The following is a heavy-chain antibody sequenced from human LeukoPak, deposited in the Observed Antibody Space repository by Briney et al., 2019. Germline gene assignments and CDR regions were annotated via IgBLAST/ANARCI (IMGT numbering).Heavy chain of an antibody. D-gene: IGHD2-2*02. CDR1: GGSISNTDSY. Sequence: SQTLSLTCTVSGGSISNTDSYWNWIRQPPGKGLEWIGFISYSGNTYSTPSLESRLTISIDTAKNQFSLKLSSVTAADAAVYYCARSPAQYQLLYSRGEYYFDYWGQGTLVTVSS. CDR2: ISYSGNT. CDR3: ARSPAQYQLLYSRGEYYFDY. J-gene: IGHJ4*02. V-gene: IGHV4-30-4*01.